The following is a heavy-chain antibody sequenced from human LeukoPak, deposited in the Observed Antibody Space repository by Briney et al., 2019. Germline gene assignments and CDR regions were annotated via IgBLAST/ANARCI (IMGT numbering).Heavy chain of an antibody. CDR2: IWYDGSNK. CDR3: AKDLSGEYYFDY. J-gene: IGHJ4*02. D-gene: IGHD3-10*01. Sequence: GGSLRLSCAASGFTFSSYGMHWVRQAPGKGLAWVAVIWYDGSNKYYADSVKGRFTISRDNSKNTLYLQMNSLRAEDTAVYYCAKDLSGEYYFDYWGQGTLVTVSS. V-gene: IGHV3-33*06. CDR1: GFTFSSYG.